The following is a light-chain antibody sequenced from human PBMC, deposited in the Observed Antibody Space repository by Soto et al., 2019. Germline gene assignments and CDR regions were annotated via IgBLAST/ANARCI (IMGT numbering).Light chain of an antibody. Sequence: DIQMTQSPSTLSASVGDRVTITCRASQSISSWLAWYQQKPGKAPKLLIYDASSLESGVPSMFSGSGSGTEFTLTISSLQPDDFATYSCQQYNSYPRTFGQGTKVEIK. CDR3: QQYNSYPRT. V-gene: IGKV1-5*01. CDR1: QSISSW. CDR2: DAS. J-gene: IGKJ1*01.